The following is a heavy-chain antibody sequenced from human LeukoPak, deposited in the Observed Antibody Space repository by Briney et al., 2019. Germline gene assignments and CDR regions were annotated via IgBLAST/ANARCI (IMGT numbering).Heavy chain of an antibody. CDR2: ISGSGGST. Sequence: GGSLRLSCAASGFTFSSYAMSCVRPGLGGGLGRVSAISGSGGSTYYADSVKGRFTIPRDNSKNTLYLQMNSLSAEDTAVYYCAKGYSSGWNFDYWGQGTLVTVSS. J-gene: IGHJ4*02. CDR3: AKGYSSGWNFDY. V-gene: IGHV3-23*01. D-gene: IGHD6-19*01. CDR1: GFTFSSYA.